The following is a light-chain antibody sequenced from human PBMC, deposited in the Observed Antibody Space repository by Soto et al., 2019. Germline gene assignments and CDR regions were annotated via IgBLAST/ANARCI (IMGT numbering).Light chain of an antibody. CDR2: HAS. V-gene: IGKV3-20*01. CDR3: QKYGRSAGLFT. CDR1: QSVSNTY. Sequence: EVVLTQSPGTLPLSPGERATLSCRASQSVSNTYLAWYQQKPGQSPRLLIYHASSSATGIPYRFSGSGSGTDFTLTISRLESEDSAVYYCQKYGRSAGLFTFGPGTKVAIK. J-gene: IGKJ3*01.